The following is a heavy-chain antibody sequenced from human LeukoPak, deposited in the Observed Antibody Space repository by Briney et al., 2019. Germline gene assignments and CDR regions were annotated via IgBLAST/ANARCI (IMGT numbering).Heavy chain of an antibody. CDR3: ARDGPLPGDILTGPLFD. D-gene: IGHD3-9*01. CDR1: GGSFSGYY. J-gene: IGHJ4*02. V-gene: IGHV3-66*01. Sequence: ETLSLTCAVYGGSFSGYYWSWIRQAPGKGLEWVSVIYSGGSTYYADSVKGRFTISRDNSKNTLYLQMNSLRAEDTAVYYCARDGPLPGDILTGPLFDWGQGTLVTVSS. CDR2: IYSGGST.